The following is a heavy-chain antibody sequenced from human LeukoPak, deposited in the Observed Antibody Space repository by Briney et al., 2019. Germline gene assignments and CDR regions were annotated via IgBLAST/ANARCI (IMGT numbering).Heavy chain of an antibody. J-gene: IGHJ4*02. D-gene: IGHD1-26*01. CDR3: VRGSYFDY. V-gene: IGHV3-7*03. CDR2: IKQDGSDK. CDR1: GFSFSSYW. Sequence: GGSLRLSCAASGFSFSSYWMSWVRQAPGKGLEWVANIKQDGSDKYSVDSVKGRFTISRDNAKNSLYLQMNSLRAEDTAVYYCVRGSYFDYWGQGTLVTVSS.